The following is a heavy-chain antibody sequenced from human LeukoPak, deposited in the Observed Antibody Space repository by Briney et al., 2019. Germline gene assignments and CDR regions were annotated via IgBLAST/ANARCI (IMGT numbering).Heavy chain of an antibody. Sequence: TGGSLRLSCAAPGFTFSSYSMNWVRQAPGKGLEWVSSISSSSSYIYYADSVKGRFTISRDNAKNSLYLQMNSLRAEDTAVYYCARDPDYSNYEYYYYGMDVWGQGTTVTVSS. V-gene: IGHV3-21*01. CDR2: ISSSSSYI. J-gene: IGHJ6*02. CDR3: ARDPDYSNYEYYYYGMDV. CDR1: GFTFSSYS. D-gene: IGHD4-11*01.